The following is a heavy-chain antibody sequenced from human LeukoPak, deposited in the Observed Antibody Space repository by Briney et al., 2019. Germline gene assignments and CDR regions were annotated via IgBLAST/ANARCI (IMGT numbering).Heavy chain of an antibody. J-gene: IGHJ4*02. CDR1: VGSFSGYY. D-gene: IGHD6-25*01. Sequence: SETLSLTCAVYVGSFSGYYWSWIRQPPGKGLEWIGEINHSGSTNYNPSLKSRVTISVDTSKNQFSLKLSSLTAADTAVYYCARGTLIAAGGSFHYWGQGTLVTVSS. CDR3: ARGTLIAAGGSFHY. V-gene: IGHV4-34*01. CDR2: INHSGST.